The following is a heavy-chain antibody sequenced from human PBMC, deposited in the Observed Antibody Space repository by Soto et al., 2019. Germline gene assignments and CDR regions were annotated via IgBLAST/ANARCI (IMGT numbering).Heavy chain of an antibody. J-gene: IGHJ6*02. CDR3: ARDPYHVLMVNAPSLYGMDV. D-gene: IGHD2-8*01. V-gene: IGHV3-21*04. CDR1: GFTFSSYS. Sequence: GGSLRLSCAASGFTFSSYSMNWVRQAPGKGLEWVSSISSSSSYIYYADSVKGRFTISRDNAKNSLYLQMNSLRAEDTSVYYCARDPYHVLMVNAPSLYGMDVWGQGTTVTVSS. CDR2: ISSSSSYI.